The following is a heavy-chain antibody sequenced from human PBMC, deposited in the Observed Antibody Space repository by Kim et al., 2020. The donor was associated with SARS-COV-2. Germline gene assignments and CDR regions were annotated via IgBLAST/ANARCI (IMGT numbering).Heavy chain of an antibody. Sequence: SLKGRFTTSRDNSKNTLYLQMNSLGAEDTAVYYCAKPSPPGGWPRTEFDYWGQGTLVTVSS. D-gene: IGHD1-26*01. V-gene: IGHV3-23*01. CDR3: AKPSPPGGWPRTEFDY. J-gene: IGHJ4*02.